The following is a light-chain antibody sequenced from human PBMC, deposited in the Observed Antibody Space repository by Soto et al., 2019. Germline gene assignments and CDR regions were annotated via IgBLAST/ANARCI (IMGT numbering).Light chain of an antibody. Sequence: EIVLTQSPGTLSLSPGERATLYCRASQSVGSNYLAWYQQKPGQAPRVLIYGASSRATGIPARFSGSGSGTEFTLTISSLQSEDSAVYYCQQYNTWPAEITFGQGTKVDIK. V-gene: IGKV3D-15*01. J-gene: IGKJ1*01. CDR3: QQYNTWPAEIT. CDR1: QSVGSN. CDR2: GAS.